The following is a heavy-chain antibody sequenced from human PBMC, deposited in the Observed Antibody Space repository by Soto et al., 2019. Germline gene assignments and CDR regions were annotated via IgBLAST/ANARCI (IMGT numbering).Heavy chain of an antibody. J-gene: IGHJ4*02. V-gene: IGHV4-34*01. CDR2: INHSGST. CDR3: ARLSAQYDYVWGSYRYPRYFDY. D-gene: IGHD3-16*02. CDR1: GGSFSGYY. Sequence: SETLSLTCAVYGGSFSGYYWSWIRQPPGKGLEWIGEINHSGSTNYNPSLKSRVTISVDTSKNQFSLNLSSVTAADTAVYYCARLSAQYDYVWGSYRYPRYFDYWGQGTLVTVSS.